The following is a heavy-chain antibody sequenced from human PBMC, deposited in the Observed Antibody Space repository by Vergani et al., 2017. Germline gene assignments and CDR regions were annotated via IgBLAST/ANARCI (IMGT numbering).Heavy chain of an antibody. CDR3: ASIARATARRNPPPDC. D-gene: IGHD3-16*02. V-gene: IGHV4-34*01. J-gene: IGHJ4*02. CDR2: VNHGGST. Sequence: QVQLQEWGAGLLKTSETLSLTCGVSGGSFSDYYWSWIRQAPGMGLEWIGEVNHGGSTNYNPSLKSRVSISVDTSKNQFSLQLTSVNAADSALYFCASIARATARRNPPPDCWGKGILVTVSS. CDR1: GGSFSDYY.